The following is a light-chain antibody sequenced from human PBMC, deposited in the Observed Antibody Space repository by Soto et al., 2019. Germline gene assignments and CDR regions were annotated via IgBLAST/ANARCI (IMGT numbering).Light chain of an antibody. CDR3: QEYIQWPPGM. Sequence: DIVVTQSPATLSASPGERVTLSCRASQFVSSRLAWCQRRPGQVPRLLIYDTSTRAPGISARFSGSGSGTEFTLTISSLQSEDFAVYYCQEYIQWPPGMFGPGTKVDIK. CDR1: QFVSSR. CDR2: DTS. V-gene: IGKV3-15*01. J-gene: IGKJ1*01.